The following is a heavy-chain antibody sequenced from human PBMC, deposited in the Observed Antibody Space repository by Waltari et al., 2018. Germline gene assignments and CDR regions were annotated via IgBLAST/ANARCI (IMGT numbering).Heavy chain of an antibody. V-gene: IGHV4-38-2*02. CDR2: ISQSGKT. Sequence: QVQLQESGPGLARPSETLSLTCVVSSYSIRSGYFWGWIRQPPGKGLEWIGSISQSGKTYYNPSLQSRLSLSVDTSKNQFALKVTSVTAADTAIYYCVRDLGGSGNSWFDAWGQGTLVTVSS. D-gene: IGHD3-10*01. J-gene: IGHJ5*02. CDR3: VRDLGGSGNSWFDA. CDR1: SYSIRSGYF.